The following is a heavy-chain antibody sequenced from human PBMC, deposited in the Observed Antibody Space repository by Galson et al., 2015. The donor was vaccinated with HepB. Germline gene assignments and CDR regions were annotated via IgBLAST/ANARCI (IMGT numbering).Heavy chain of an antibody. J-gene: IGHJ4*02. CDR1: GYTFTSYD. Sequence: SVKVSCKASGYTFTSYDISWVRQAPGQGLEWMGWISAYNGNTKYTQKFQGRVTMTTDTSTNTAYMELKSLRSDDTAVYYCARGVGDTFEFNYWGQGTLVTVSS. D-gene: IGHD1-26*01. CDR3: ARGVGDTFEFNY. CDR2: ISAYNGNT. V-gene: IGHV1-18*04.